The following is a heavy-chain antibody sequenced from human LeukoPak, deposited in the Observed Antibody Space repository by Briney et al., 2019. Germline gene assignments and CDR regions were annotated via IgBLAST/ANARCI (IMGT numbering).Heavy chain of an antibody. D-gene: IGHD2-21*01. CDR2: IYYSGST. V-gene: IGHV4-59*01. CDR3: ARDRLWWAY. CDR1: GGSISSYY. J-gene: IGHJ4*02. Sequence: SETPSLTCTVSGGSISSYYWSWIRQPPGKGLEWIGYIYYSGSTNYNPSLKSRVTISVDTSKNRFSLKLSSVTAADTAVYYCARDRLWWAYWGQGTLVTVSS.